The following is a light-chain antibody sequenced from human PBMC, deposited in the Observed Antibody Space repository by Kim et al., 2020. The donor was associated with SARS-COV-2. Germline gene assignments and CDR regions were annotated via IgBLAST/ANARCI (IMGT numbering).Light chain of an antibody. J-gene: IGLJ2*01. CDR2: EVN. Sequence: QSALTQPASVSGSLGQSITISCTGTSSDVANYNLVSWYQQHPGKAPKLIIYEVNKRPSGISNRFSGSKSGNSASLTISGLQADDMADYYCCSYAGSHTSVFGVGTQLTVL. CDR3: CSYAGSHTSV. CDR1: SSDVANYNL. V-gene: IGLV2-23*02.